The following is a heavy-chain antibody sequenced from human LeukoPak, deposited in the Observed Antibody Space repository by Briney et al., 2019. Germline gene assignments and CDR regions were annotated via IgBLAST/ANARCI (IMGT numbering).Heavy chain of an antibody. CDR1: GFTFSSYG. CDR2: INPNSGGT. D-gene: IGHD6-6*01. Sequence: PGRSLRLSCAASGFTFSSYGMHWVRQAPGQGLEWMGWINPNSGGTNYAQKFQGRVTMTRDTSISTAYMELSRLRSDDTAVYYCAREPPYSSSSGTELFDYWGQGTLVTVSS. V-gene: IGHV1-2*02. CDR3: AREPPYSSSSGTELFDY. J-gene: IGHJ4*02.